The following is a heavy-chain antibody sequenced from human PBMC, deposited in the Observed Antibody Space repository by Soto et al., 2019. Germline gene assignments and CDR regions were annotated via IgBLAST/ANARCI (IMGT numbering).Heavy chain of an antibody. J-gene: IGHJ4*02. V-gene: IGHV1-69*01. CDR3: AAGEWELPHF. Sequence: QVQLVQSGAEVKKPGSSVKVSCKASGGSFSNDPISWVRQAPGQGLEWMGGIIPVIGKPDYAQKYQARVTIAADESTSTAYMELTNLVSQDTAMYYCAAGEWELPHFWGQGSLLTVSS. CDR2: IIPVIGKP. D-gene: IGHD3-16*01. CDR1: GGSFSNDP.